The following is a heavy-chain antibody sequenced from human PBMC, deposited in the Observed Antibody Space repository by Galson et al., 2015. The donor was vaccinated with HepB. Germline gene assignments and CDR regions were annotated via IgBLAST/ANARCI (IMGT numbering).Heavy chain of an antibody. J-gene: IGHJ6*03. CDR1: GFTFSGSA. D-gene: IGHD2-2*01. CDR2: IRSKANSYAT. V-gene: IGHV3-73*01. Sequence: SLRLSCAASGFTFSGSAMHWVRQASGKGLEWVGRIRSKANSYATAYAASVKGRFTISRDDSKNTAYLQMNSLKTEDTAVYYCTRQPAAHYYYYYMDVWGKGTTVTVSS. CDR3: TRQPAAHYYYYYMDV.